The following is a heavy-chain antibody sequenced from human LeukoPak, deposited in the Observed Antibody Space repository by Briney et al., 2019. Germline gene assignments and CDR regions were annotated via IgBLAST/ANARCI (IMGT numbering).Heavy chain of an antibody. CDR3: ARDSGLMTTVTTLLRNYYYGMDV. J-gene: IGHJ6*02. Sequence: PGGSLRLSCAASGFTFSNYWMSWVRQAPGKELEWVANIKQDGSEIYYVDSVKGRFTISRDNAKNPLYLQMNSLRAEDTAVYYCARDSGLMTTVTTLLRNYYYGMDVWGQGTTVTVSS. CDR1: GFTFSNYW. CDR2: IKQDGSEI. V-gene: IGHV3-7*01. D-gene: IGHD4-17*01.